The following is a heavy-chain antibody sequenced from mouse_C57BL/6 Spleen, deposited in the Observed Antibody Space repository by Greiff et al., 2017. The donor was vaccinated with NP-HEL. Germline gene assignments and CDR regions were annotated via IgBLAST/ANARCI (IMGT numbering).Heavy chain of an antibody. CDR3: TGYYYGSSYFDY. V-gene: IGHV6-3*01. CDR2: IRLKSDNYAT. J-gene: IGHJ2*01. D-gene: IGHD1-1*01. CDR1: GFTFSNYW. Sequence: DVMLVESGGGLVQPGGSMKLSCVASGFTFSNYWMNWVRQSPEKGLEWVAQIRLKSDNYATHYAESVKGRFTISRDDYKSSVYLQMNNLRAEDTGIYYCTGYYYGSSYFDYWGQGTTLTVSS.